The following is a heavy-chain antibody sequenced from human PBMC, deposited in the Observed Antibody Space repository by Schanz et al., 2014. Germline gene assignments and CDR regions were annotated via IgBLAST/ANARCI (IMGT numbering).Heavy chain of an antibody. CDR2: MSWNAGSL. CDR3: ARDTAQSCIGPSCFEGFQP. V-gene: IGHV3-9*01. Sequence: EVQLVESGGGLVQPGRSLRLSCVASGFRFDDYAMHWVRQAPGKGLEWVSGMSWNAGSLGYGDSVKGRFTISRDNAKNSLYLQMNRLRAEDTALYYCARDTAQSCIGPSCFEGFQPWGQGALVAVSS. J-gene: IGHJ1*01. D-gene: IGHD2-2*01. CDR1: GFRFDDYA.